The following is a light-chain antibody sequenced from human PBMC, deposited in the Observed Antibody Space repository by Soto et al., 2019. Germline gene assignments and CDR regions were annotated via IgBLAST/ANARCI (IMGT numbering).Light chain of an antibody. CDR2: DVS. V-gene: IGLV2-11*01. CDR1: SSDVGGYNY. J-gene: IGLJ3*02. Sequence: QSALTQPRSVSGSPGQSVTISCTGTSSDVGGYNYVSWYQQYSGKAPKLVIYDVSKRPSGVPDRFSGSKSDNTASLTISGLQAEDDEDYYYCSSAGSYTSWVFGGGTKLTVL. CDR3: CSSAGSYTSWV.